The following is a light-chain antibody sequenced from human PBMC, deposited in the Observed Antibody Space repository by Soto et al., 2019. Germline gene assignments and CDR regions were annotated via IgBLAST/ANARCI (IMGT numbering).Light chain of an antibody. Sequence: QSALTQPPSASGSPGQSVAISCTGTSSDIGAYNYISWYQQHPGKVPKLIIYEVTNRPSGVPGRFSASESGNTASLTVSGLQAEDEADYYCSSHGGANNFYLFGTGTKVSV. V-gene: IGLV2-8*01. CDR1: SSDIGAYNY. J-gene: IGLJ1*01. CDR3: SSHGGANNFYL. CDR2: EVT.